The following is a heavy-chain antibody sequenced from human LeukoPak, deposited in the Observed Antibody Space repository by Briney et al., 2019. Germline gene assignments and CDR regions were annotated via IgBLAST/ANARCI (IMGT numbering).Heavy chain of an antibody. Sequence: PGGSLRLSCAASGFAFSHHYMHWVRQVPGKGLVWVSRIDNDGGTNYADSVKGRFTISRDNAKNSLYLQMNSLRAEDTAVYYCARGTHAAGYNWFDPWGQGTLVTVSS. CDR3: ARGTHAAGYNWFDP. D-gene: IGHD6-13*01. J-gene: IGHJ5*02. V-gene: IGHV3-69-1*01. CDR1: GFAFSHHY. CDR2: IDNDGGT.